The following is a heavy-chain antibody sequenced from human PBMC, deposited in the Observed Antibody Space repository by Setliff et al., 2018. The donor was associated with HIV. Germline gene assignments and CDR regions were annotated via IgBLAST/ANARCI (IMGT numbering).Heavy chain of an antibody. CDR3: AKVYCSGGSCYGEPFDY. Sequence: PGGSLRLSCAASGFTFSGSWMHWVRQVPGEGLVWVSRIKSDSSSTSYADSVKGRFTISRDNSKNTLYLQMNSLRAEDTAVYYCAKVYCSGGSCYGEPFDYWGQGTLVTVSS. CDR1: GFTFSGSW. J-gene: IGHJ4*02. CDR2: IKSDSSST. D-gene: IGHD2-15*01. V-gene: IGHV3-74*01.